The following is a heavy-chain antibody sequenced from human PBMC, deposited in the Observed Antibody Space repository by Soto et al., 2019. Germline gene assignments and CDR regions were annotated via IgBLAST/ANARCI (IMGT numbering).Heavy chain of an antibody. J-gene: IGHJ4*02. CDR1: GGSISSYY. CDR3: AGYSSLKITPGYFDY. D-gene: IGHD6-13*01. V-gene: IGHV4-59*01. CDR2: IYYSGST. Sequence: QVQLQESGPGLVKPSETLSLTCTVSGGSISSYYWSWIRQPPGKGLEWIGYIYYSGSTNYNPSLKSRVTQSVDTSKNQYSLKLSSVTAADTAVYYCAGYSSLKITPGYFDYWGQGTLVTVSS.